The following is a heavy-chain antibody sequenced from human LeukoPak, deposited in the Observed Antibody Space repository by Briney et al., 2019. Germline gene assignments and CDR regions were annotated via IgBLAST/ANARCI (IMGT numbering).Heavy chain of an antibody. CDR2: IIPIFGTA. J-gene: IGHJ4*01. CDR3: ARLSAMLRGPEPIYYFDY. Sequence: SVKVSCKASGGTFSSYAISWVRQAPGQGLEWMGGIIPIFGTANYAQKFQGRVTITADESTSTAYMELSSLRSEDTAMYYCARLSAMLRGPEPIYYFDYWGQGTLVTVSS. CDR1: GGTFSSYA. V-gene: IGHV1-69*13. D-gene: IGHD3-10*01.